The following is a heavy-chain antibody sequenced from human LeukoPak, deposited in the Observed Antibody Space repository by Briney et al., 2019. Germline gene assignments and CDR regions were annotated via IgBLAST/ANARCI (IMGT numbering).Heavy chain of an antibody. J-gene: IGHJ5*02. CDR3: AGMYYYDNSGDDNWFDP. Sequence: ASVKVSCKASGYSFTNYDINWVRQATGQGLEWMGWLNPNTGNTGYAQKFQGRVTITRNTSISTAYLELSSLRSEDTAIYYCAGMYYYDNSGDDNWFDPWGQGTLVTVSS. D-gene: IGHD3-22*01. V-gene: IGHV1-8*03. CDR1: GYSFTNYD. CDR2: LNPNTGNT.